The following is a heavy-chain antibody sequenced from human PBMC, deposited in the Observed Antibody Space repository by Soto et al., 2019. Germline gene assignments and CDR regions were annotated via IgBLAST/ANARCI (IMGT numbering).Heavy chain of an antibody. Sequence: SETLSLTCAVYGGSFSGYYWSWIRQPPRKGLEWIGEINHSGSTNYNPSLKSRVTISVDTSKNQFSLKLTSVTAADTAVYYCARVGYSSSWYRRGAFDIWGQGTMVTVSS. CDR3: ARVGYSSSWYRRGAFDI. CDR2: INHSGST. D-gene: IGHD6-13*01. V-gene: IGHV4-34*01. J-gene: IGHJ3*02. CDR1: GGSFSGYY.